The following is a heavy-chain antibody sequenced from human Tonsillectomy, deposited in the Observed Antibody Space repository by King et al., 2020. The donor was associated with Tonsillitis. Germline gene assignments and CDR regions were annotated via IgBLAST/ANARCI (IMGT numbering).Heavy chain of an antibody. Sequence: GQLVQSGAEVKKPGASVKVSCKASGYTFTSHGISWVRQAPGQGLEWMGWISTYNGNTNYAQKFQGKVTMTTDTSTSTAYMELRSLRSDDTAVYYCARVSGDYEILTGFDYWGQGTLVTVSS. CDR3: ARVSGDYEILTGFDY. D-gene: IGHD3-9*01. J-gene: IGHJ4*02. CDR1: GYTFTSHG. V-gene: IGHV1-18*04. CDR2: ISTYNGNT.